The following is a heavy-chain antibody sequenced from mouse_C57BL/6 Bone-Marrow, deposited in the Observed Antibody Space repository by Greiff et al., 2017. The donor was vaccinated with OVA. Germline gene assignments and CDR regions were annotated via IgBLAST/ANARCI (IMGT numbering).Heavy chain of an antibody. CDR1: GFSFNTYA. D-gene: IGHD3-2*02. V-gene: IGHV10-1*01. Sequence: EVQGVESGGGLVQPKGSLKLSCAASGFSFNTYAMNWVRQAPGKGLEWVARIRSKSNNYATYYADSVKDRFTISRDDSESMLYLQMNNLKTEDTAMYYCVSPRDSSGPFAYWGQGTLVTVSA. CDR2: IRSKSNNYAT. CDR3: VSPRDSSGPFAY. J-gene: IGHJ3*01.